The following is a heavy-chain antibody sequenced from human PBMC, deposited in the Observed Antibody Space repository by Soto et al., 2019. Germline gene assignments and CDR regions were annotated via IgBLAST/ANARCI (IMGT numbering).Heavy chain of an antibody. V-gene: IGHV3-15*01. CDR3: VRGLNWNDKD. CDR1: GFTINDAW. D-gene: IGHD1-1*01. CDR2: IQSKADGGTT. Sequence: EVKLVESGGGLVKPGGSLRLSCAASGFTINDAWMTWVRQAPGKGLEWVVRIQSKADGGTTHYAAPVRGRFTVSTDDSKNTLYLEMNSLKPDVTAVYYCVRGLNWNDKDWGQGTLVTFSS. J-gene: IGHJ4*02.